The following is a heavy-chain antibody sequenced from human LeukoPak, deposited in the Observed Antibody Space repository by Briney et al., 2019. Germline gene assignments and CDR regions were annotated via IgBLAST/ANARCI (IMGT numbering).Heavy chain of an antibody. Sequence: GGSLRLSCAASGFTFSSYWMSWVRQAPGKGLEWVANIKQDGSEKYYVDSVKGRSTISRDNAKNSLYLQMNSLRAEDTAVYYCASLQLSPYYYYYGMDVWGQGTTVTVSS. V-gene: IGHV3-7*01. CDR2: IKQDGSEK. D-gene: IGHD3-16*02. CDR1: GFTFSSYW. CDR3: ASLQLSPYYYYYGMDV. J-gene: IGHJ6*02.